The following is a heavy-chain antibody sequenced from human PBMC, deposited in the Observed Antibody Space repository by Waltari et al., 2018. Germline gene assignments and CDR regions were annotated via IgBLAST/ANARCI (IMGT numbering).Heavy chain of an antibody. D-gene: IGHD2-15*01. CDR2: ISSGSSYI. Sequence: EVQLVGSGGGLVKPGGCLSLSCAASGITFSSYTMNRFRQAPGKGLEWVSSISSGSSYIYYADSVKGRFIISRDNAKNSLYLQMNSLRAEDTAVYYCAREWGVMVGTAAFYFDYWGQGTLVTVSS. CDR1: GITFSSYT. V-gene: IGHV3-21*02. J-gene: IGHJ4*02. CDR3: AREWGVMVGTAAFYFDY.